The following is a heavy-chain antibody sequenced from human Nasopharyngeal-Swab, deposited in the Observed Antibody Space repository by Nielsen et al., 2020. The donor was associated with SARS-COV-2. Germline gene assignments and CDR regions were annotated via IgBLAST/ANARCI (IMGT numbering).Heavy chain of an antibody. CDR1: GRSISSSSSY. D-gene: IGHD3-10*01. CDR3: ARGPRLARRFGELEYIGIDY. J-gene: IGHJ4*02. V-gene: IGHV4-39*07. CDR2: INHSGST. Sequence: SETLSLTCTVSGRSISSSSSYWGWIRQPPGKGLEWIGEINHSGSTNYNPSLKSRVTISVDTSKNQFSLKLSSVTAADTAVYYCARGPRLARRFGELEYIGIDYWGQGTLVTVSS.